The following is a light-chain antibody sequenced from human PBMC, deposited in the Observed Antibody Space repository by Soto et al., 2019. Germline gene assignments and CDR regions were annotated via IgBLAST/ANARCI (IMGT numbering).Light chain of an antibody. Sequence: QSVLTQPASVSGSPGQSITISCTGTSSDIGDYNYVPWYQQHPGKAPKLMIFEVSNRPSGVSNRFSGSKSGNTASLTISGLQAEDEADYYCSSYTSSSTLLFGGGTKLTVL. V-gene: IGLV2-14*01. J-gene: IGLJ2*01. CDR1: SSDIGDYNY. CDR2: EVS. CDR3: SSYTSSSTLL.